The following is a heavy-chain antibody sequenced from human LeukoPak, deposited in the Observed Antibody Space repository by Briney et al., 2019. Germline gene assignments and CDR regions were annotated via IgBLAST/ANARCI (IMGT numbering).Heavy chain of an antibody. Sequence: GGSLRLSCAASGSTFRNTWMSWVRQAPGKGLEWVGRIKSRTDGGTTDYAAPVKGRFTISRDDSKNTLYLQMTSLKTEDTAVYYCARGGYGANDDAFDIWGQGTMVTVSS. CDR2: IKSRTDGGTT. CDR1: GSTFRNTW. J-gene: IGHJ3*02. CDR3: ARGGYGANDDAFDI. V-gene: IGHV3-15*01. D-gene: IGHD4-23*01.